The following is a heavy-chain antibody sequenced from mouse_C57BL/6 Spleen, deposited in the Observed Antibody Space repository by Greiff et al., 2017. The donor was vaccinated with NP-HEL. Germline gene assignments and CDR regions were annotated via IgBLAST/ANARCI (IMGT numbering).Heavy chain of an antibody. J-gene: IGHJ4*01. Sequence: EVQLKESGPELVKPGASVKISCKASGYSFTDYNMNWVKQSNGKSLEWIGVINPNYGTTSYNQKFKGKATLTVDQSSSTAYMQLNSLTSEDSAVYYCARCGSGYGYYYAMDYWGQGTSVTVSS. CDR2: INPNYGTT. V-gene: IGHV1-39*01. D-gene: IGHD3-2*02. CDR1: GYSFTDYN. CDR3: ARCGSGYGYYYAMDY.